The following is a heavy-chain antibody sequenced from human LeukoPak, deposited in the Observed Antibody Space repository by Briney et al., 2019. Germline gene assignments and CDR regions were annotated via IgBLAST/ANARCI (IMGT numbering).Heavy chain of an antibody. D-gene: IGHD3-3*01. CDR1: GYTFTGYY. Sequence: ASVKVSCKASGYTFTGYYMHWVRQAPGQGLEWMGWINPNSGGTNYAQKLQGRVTMTTDTSTSTAYMELRSLRSDDTAVYYCARHGVRITIFPPDYWGQGTLVTVSS. J-gene: IGHJ4*02. V-gene: IGHV1-2*02. CDR2: INPNSGGT. CDR3: ARHGVRITIFPPDY.